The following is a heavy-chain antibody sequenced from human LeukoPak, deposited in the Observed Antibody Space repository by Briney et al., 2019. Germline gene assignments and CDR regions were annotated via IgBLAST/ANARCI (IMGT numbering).Heavy chain of an antibody. D-gene: IGHD3-10*01. V-gene: IGHV3-49*03. CDR2: IRSKAYGGTT. CDR1: GFTFGDYA. J-gene: IGHJ4*02. Sequence: GGSLRLSCTASGFTFGDYAMSWFRQAPGKGLEWVGFIRSKAYGGTTEYAASVKGRFTISRDDSKSIAYLQMNSLKTEDTAVYYCTRFGGYYGSGSYNPQDYWGQGTLVTVSS. CDR3: TRFGGYYGSGSYNPQDY.